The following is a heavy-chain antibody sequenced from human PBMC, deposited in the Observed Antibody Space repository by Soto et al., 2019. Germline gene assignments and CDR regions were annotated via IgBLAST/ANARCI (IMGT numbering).Heavy chain of an antibody. J-gene: IGHJ6*03. CDR1: GFTFSNYW. CDR3: ARGDCVGGTCYSLAGSFYYYMDV. V-gene: IGHV3-74*02. CDR2: INSDGSVS. Sequence: EVQLVESGGGLVQPGGSLRLSCAASGFTFSNYWMYWVRQAPGKGLEWVSSINSDGSVSSHADSVKGRLTISRDNVKNTLYLHVDSLRAEDTAVYYCARGDCVGGTCYSLAGSFYYYMDVWGKGTTVTVFS. D-gene: IGHD2-15*01.